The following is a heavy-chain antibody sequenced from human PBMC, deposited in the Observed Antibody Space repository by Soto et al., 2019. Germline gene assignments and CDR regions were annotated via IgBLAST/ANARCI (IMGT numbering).Heavy chain of an antibody. D-gene: IGHD3-3*01. CDR1: GYTFTSYA. CDR3: ATGPAIFGVVATFDY. J-gene: IGHJ4*02. Sequence: ASVKVSCKASGYTFTSYAMHWVRQAPGRRLEWMGWINAGNGNTKYSQKFQGRVTITRDTSASTAYMELSSLRSEDTAVYYCATGPAIFGVVATFDYWGQGTLVTVSS. CDR2: INAGNGNT. V-gene: IGHV1-3*01.